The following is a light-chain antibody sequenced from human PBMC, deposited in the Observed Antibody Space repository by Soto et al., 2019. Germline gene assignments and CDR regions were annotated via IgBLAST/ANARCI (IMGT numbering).Light chain of an antibody. CDR3: QQRSNWPYT. CDR2: DAS. J-gene: IGKJ2*01. CDR1: QSVSSY. Sequence: EIVLTQSPATLSLSPGERATLSCWASQSVSSYLAWYQQKPGQAPRLLIYDASNRATGIPARFSGSGSGTDFTLTISSLEPEDFAVYYCQQRSNWPYTFSQGTKLEIK. V-gene: IGKV3-11*01.